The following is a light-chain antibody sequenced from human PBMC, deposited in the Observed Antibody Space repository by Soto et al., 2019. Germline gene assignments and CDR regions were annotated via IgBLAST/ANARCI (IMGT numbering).Light chain of an antibody. Sequence: ILLTQSPGTLSLSPGERATLSCRASQSVSSYLAWYQQKPGQAPRLLIYGASTRATGIPARLSGSGSGTEFTLTISSLQSEDFAVYYCQQYNDWLTFGGGTKVDIK. J-gene: IGKJ4*01. CDR1: QSVSSY. CDR3: QQYNDWLT. CDR2: GAS. V-gene: IGKV3-15*01.